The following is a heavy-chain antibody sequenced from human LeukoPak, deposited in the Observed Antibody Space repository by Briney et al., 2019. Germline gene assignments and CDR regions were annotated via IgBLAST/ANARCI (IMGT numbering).Heavy chain of an antibody. CDR2: ISGSGGST. D-gene: IGHD3-10*01. V-gene: IGHV3-23*01. J-gene: IGHJ3*02. CDR3: AKRWFGESAFDI. CDR1: GFTFSSYA. Sequence: PGGSLRLSCAASGFTFSSYAMSWVRQAAGKGLEWVSAISGSGGSTYYADSVKGRFTISRDNSKNTLYLQMNSLRAEDTAVYYCAKRWFGESAFDIWGQGTMVTVSS.